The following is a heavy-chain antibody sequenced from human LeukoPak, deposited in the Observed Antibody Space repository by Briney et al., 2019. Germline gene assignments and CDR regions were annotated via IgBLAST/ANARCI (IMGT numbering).Heavy chain of an antibody. V-gene: IGHV4-4*07. Sequence: SETLSLTCTVSGGSISSYYWNWIRQPAGKGLEWIGRIHISGSTNYNPSLKSRVTISVDTSKNQFSLKLSSVTAADTAVYYCARDQVYGSGGFDYWGQGTLVTVSS. CDR1: GGSISSYY. CDR2: IHISGST. D-gene: IGHD3-10*01. CDR3: ARDQVYGSGGFDY. J-gene: IGHJ4*02.